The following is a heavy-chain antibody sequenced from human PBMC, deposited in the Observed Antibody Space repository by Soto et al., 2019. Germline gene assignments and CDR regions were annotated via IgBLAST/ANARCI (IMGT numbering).Heavy chain of an antibody. CDR1: GGTFSSYD. V-gene: IGHV1-69*01. J-gene: IGHJ3*02. D-gene: IGHD3-10*01. CDR3: ARVTKRTVDKLWLGEGAFDI. CDR2: IIPIFGTA. Sequence: QVQLVQSGAEVKKPGSSVKVSCKASGGTFSSYDISWVRQAPGQGLEWMGGIIPIFGTANYAQKCQGRVTIASDESTSTAYMELSSVRSEDTAVYYCARVTKRTVDKLWLGEGAFDIWGQGTMVTVSS.